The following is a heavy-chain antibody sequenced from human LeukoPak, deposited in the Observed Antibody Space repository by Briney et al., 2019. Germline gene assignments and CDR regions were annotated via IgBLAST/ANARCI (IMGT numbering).Heavy chain of an antibody. CDR2: IYYSGST. CDR3: TRHEWVRYFDLLPPDS. J-gene: IGHJ4*02. D-gene: IGHD3-9*01. V-gene: IGHV4-39*01. Sequence: PSETLSLTCTVSGGSISSSSYYWGWIRQPPGKGLEWIGNIYYSGSTYYNPSLKSRVSISVDTSKSQFSLKLRSVTAADTAVYYCTRHEWVRYFDLLPPDSWGQGTLVTVSS. CDR1: GGSISSSSYY.